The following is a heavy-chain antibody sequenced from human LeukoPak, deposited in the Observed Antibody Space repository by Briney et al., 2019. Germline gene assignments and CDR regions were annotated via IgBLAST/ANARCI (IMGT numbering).Heavy chain of an antibody. CDR1: GGSVSGEY. V-gene: IGHV4-34*01. Sequence: PSETLSLACAVYGGSVSGEYWSWIRQPPGKGLEWIGEINHSGSTNYNPSLKSRVTISVDTSKNQFSLKLSSVTAADTAVYYCARSYAHYYWGQGTLVTVSS. CDR3: ARSYAHYY. CDR2: INHSGST. D-gene: IGHD2-2*01. J-gene: IGHJ4*02.